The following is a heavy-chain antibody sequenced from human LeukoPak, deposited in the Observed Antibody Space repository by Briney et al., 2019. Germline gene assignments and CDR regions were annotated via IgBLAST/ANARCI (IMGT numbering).Heavy chain of an antibody. CDR1: GFTFSSYG. V-gene: IGHV3-30*18. D-gene: IGHD6-19*01. CDR3: AKSYSSGWYDIDY. J-gene: IGHJ4*02. Sequence: PGRSLRLSCAASGFTFSSYGMHWVRQAPGKGPEWVAVISYDGSNKYYADSVKGRFTISRDNSKNTLYLQMSSLRAEDTAVYYCAKSYSSGWYDIDYWGQGTLVTVSS. CDR2: ISYDGSNK.